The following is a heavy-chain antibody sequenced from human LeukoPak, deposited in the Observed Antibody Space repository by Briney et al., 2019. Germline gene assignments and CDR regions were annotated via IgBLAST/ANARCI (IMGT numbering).Heavy chain of an antibody. CDR1: GFTFSSYA. CDR2: ISGSGGST. J-gene: IGHJ4*02. D-gene: IGHD5-12*01. CDR3: ARGIIDYSGYDY. V-gene: IGHV3-23*01. Sequence: GGSLRLSCAASGFTFSSYAMSWVRQAPGKGLEWVSAISGSGGSTYYADSVKGRFTISRDNSKNTLYLQMNSLRAEDTAVYYCARGIIDYSGYDYWGQGTLVTVSS.